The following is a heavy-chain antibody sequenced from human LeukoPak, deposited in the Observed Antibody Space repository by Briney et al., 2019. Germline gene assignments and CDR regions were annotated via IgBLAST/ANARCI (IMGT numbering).Heavy chain of an antibody. J-gene: IGHJ4*02. CDR3: ARHPVGDGFDY. D-gene: IGHD2-21*01. CDR1: GYXFTSYW. V-gene: IGHV5-51*01. Sequence: GESLKISCNGSGYXFTSYWICWVRQMPGKGLEWMGIIYPGDSDTRYSPSFQGQVTISADKSISTAYLQWSSLKASDTAMYYCARHPVGDGFDYWGQGTLVTVSS. CDR2: IYPGDSDT.